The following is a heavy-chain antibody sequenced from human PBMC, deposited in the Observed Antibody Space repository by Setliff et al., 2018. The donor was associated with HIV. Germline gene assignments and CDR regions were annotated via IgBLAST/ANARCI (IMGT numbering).Heavy chain of an antibody. CDR3: TKRTGNGWSHTDY. Sequence: ASVKVSCKASGYTFTSYGISWVRQAPGQGLEWMGWISAYNGNTNYAQKLQGRVTITTDESTSTAYMELSSLRSEDTAVYYCTKRTGNGWSHTDYWGHGTLVTVSS. J-gene: IGHJ4*01. CDR2: ISAYNGNT. CDR1: GYTFTSYG. D-gene: IGHD6-19*01. V-gene: IGHV1-18*01.